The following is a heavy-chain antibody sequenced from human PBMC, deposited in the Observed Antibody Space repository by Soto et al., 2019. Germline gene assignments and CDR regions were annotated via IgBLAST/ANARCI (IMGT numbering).Heavy chain of an antibody. V-gene: IGHV4-31*03. CDR3: ARVIVLMVYAMGNDAFDI. Sequence: SETLSLTCTVSGGSISSGGYYWSWIRQHPGKGLEWIGYIYYSGSTYYNPSLKSRVTISVDTSKNQFSLKLSSVTAADTAVYYCARVIVLMVYAMGNDAFDIWGQGTMVTVSS. CDR2: IYYSGST. CDR1: GGSISSGGYY. D-gene: IGHD2-8*01. J-gene: IGHJ3*02.